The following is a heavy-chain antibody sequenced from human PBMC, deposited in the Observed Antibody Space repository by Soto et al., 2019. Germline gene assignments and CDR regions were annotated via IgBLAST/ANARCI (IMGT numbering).Heavy chain of an antibody. CDR3: ARAFPLYCSGGSCYDYMDV. Sequence: EVQLVESGGGLVKPGGSLRLSCAASGFTFSSYSMNWVRQAPGKGLEWVSSISSSSSYIYYADSVKSRFTISRDNAKNSLYLQMNSLRAEDTAVYYCARAFPLYCSGGSCYDYMDVWGKGTTVTVSS. CDR1: GFTFSSYS. D-gene: IGHD2-15*01. CDR2: ISSSSSYI. J-gene: IGHJ6*03. V-gene: IGHV3-21*01.